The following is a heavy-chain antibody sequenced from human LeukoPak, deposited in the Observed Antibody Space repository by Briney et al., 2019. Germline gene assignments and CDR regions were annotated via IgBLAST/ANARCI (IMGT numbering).Heavy chain of an antibody. CDR1: GGSISSYY. D-gene: IGHD3-10*01. CDR2: IYTSGST. Sequence: PSETLSHTCTVSGGSISSYYWSWIRQPAGKGLEWIGRIYTSGSTNYNPSLKSRVTMSVDTSKNQFSLKLSSVTAADTAVYYCAGNHDYYGSGSSLDYWGQGTLVTVSS. CDR3: AGNHDYYGSGSSLDY. J-gene: IGHJ4*02. V-gene: IGHV4-4*07.